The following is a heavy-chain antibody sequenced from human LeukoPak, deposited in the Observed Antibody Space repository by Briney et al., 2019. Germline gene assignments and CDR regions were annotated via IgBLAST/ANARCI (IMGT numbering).Heavy chain of an antibody. Sequence: SETQSLTCTVSGGSISNYYWAWIRQPAGKGLEWLGRLYIGRGTDYNPSLKSRVTMSVDTSNNQFSLRLTSVTAADTAIYYCARESRVFIGDGYYLDSWGPGTLITVSS. J-gene: IGHJ4*02. CDR2: LYIGRGT. D-gene: IGHD3-22*01. CDR1: GGSISNYY. V-gene: IGHV4-4*07. CDR3: ARESRVFIGDGYYLDS.